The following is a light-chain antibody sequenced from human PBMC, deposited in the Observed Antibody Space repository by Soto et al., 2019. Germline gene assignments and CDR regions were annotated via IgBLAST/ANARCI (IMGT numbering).Light chain of an antibody. J-gene: IGLJ1*01. CDR2: EVS. CDR3: SSFTTSTTHYV. Sequence: LTQPASVSGSPGQSITISCTGTSSDIGGYNYVSWYQQHPGKVPKLIIFEVSTRPSGVSNRFSGSKSGNTASLTISGLQADDAADSYCSSFTTSTTHYVFGTGTKVTVL. CDR1: SSDIGGYNY. V-gene: IGLV2-14*01.